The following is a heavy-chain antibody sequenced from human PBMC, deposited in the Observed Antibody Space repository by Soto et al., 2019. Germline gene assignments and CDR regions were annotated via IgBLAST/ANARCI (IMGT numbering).Heavy chain of an antibody. CDR1: SWSLSGYY. CDR3: ARAPKVSGSAQTRPDF. Sequence: SETLSLTCSLYSWSLSGYYWSWIRQPPGKGLEWIGEISPSGTTNYSPSLKSRVSISVDTSKNQFSLNLTSLTAADTAVYYCARAPKVSGSAQTRPDFWGQGSLVTVSS. V-gene: IGHV4-34*01. D-gene: IGHD6-6*01. J-gene: IGHJ4*02. CDR2: ISPSGTT.